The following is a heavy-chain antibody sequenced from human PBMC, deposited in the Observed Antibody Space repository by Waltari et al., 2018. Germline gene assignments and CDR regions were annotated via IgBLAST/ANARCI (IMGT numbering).Heavy chain of an antibody. CDR1: GGSISRYY. V-gene: IGHV4-59*01. CDR2: IYYSGST. CDR3: ARGVTMIVGEVAYYYYMDV. Sequence: QVQLQESGPGLVKPSETLSLTCTVSGGSISRYYWSWIRPPPGKGLEWHGYIYYSGSTHYNPSPKSRGTISVDTAQNQFPLKLSSGTGADTAVYYCARGVTMIVGEVAYYYYMDVWGKGTTVTVSS. J-gene: IGHJ6*03. D-gene: IGHD3-22*01.